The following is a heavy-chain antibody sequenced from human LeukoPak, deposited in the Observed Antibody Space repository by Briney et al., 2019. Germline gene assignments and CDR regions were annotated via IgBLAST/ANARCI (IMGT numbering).Heavy chain of an antibody. J-gene: IGHJ3*02. V-gene: IGHV4-34*01. D-gene: IGHD3-10*01. CDR3: ASFLRFGELLGTHDAFDI. Sequence: SETLSLACAVYGGSFSGYYWSWIRQPPGKGLEWIGEINHSGSTNYNPSLKSRVTISVDTSKNQFSLKLSSVTAADTAEYYCASFLRFGELLGTHDAFDIWGQGTMVTVSS. CDR1: GGSFSGYY. CDR2: INHSGST.